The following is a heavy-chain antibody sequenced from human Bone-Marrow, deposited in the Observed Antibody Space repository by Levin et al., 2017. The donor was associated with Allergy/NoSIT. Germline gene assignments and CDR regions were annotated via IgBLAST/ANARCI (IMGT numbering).Heavy chain of an antibody. D-gene: IGHD2-2*01. CDR3: ATHEVPASTFDH. J-gene: IGHJ4*02. CDR1: GGSISTDLYY. CDR2: IYYSGAT. Sequence: SETLSLTCSVSGGSISTDLYYWGWIRQPPGTGLEWLGSIYYSGATSYNPSLKSRVTISVDTSKNQFSLKVTSVTAADTALYFCATHEVPASTFDHWGLGTLVTVSS. V-gene: IGHV4-39*01.